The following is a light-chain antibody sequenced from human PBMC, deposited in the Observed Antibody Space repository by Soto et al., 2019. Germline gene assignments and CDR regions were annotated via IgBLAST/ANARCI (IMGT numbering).Light chain of an antibody. Sequence: DIRMTQSPSSLSASGGDRVNITCRVSHSVYNYLHWYQQKPGQAPSLLLHSAVNMEFGVPSRFSGSGSGPDFALTFSGLQPEDFASYFCQQTYINPCSFGQGT. CDR1: HSVYNY. CDR2: SAV. CDR3: QQTYINPCS. V-gene: IGKV1-39*01. J-gene: IGKJ5*01.